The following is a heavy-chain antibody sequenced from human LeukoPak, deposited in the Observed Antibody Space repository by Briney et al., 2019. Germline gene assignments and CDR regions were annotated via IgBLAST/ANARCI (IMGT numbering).Heavy chain of an antibody. D-gene: IGHD2/OR15-2a*01. J-gene: IGHJ4*02. CDR2: TYYKSKWYN. Sequence: SQTLSLTCTISGDSVSSSSTGWNWIRHSPSRGLEWLGRTYYKSKWYNDYAGSVKSRITVNPDTSKNQFSLQLSAVTPEDSAVYYCGRGYLKGGFDYWGQGTLVTVSS. CDR1: GDSVSSSSTG. V-gene: IGHV6-1*01. CDR3: GRGYLKGGFDY.